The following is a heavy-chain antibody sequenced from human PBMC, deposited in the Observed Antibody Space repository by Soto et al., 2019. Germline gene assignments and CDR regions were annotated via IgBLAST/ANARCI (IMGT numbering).Heavy chain of an antibody. CDR1: GFSLTTTSMG. D-gene: IGHD4-17*01. V-gene: IGHV2-5*02. CDR2: IYWDDDQ. J-gene: IGHJ4*02. Sequence: QITLKESGPPLVRPAQTLALTCAYSGFSLTTTSMGVAWIRQPPGKALEWLALIYWDDDQRYSPSLKDRLTISKDTSRSRVVLTISNMNPEDTGTYFCAHAGDYDLLSFDHWGPGTLVTLYS. CDR3: AHAGDYDLLSFDH.